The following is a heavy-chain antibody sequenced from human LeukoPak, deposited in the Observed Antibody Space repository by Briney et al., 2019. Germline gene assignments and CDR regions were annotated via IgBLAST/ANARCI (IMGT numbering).Heavy chain of an antibody. V-gene: IGHV4-34*01. CDR1: GGSFSGYY. D-gene: IGHD4-17*01. CDR2: INHSGST. CDR3: ARDSGLRSGMDV. Sequence: PSETLSLTCAVYGGSFSGYYWSWIRQPPGKGLEWIGEINHSGSTNYNPSLKSRVTISVDTSKNQISLKLSSVTAADTAVYYCARDSGLRSGMDVWGQGTTATVSS. J-gene: IGHJ6*02.